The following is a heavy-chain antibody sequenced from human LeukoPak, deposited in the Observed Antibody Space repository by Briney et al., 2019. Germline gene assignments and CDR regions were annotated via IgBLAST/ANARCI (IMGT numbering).Heavy chain of an antibody. J-gene: IGHJ6*03. CDR3: ARGRADYDFWSGYYHYMDV. CDR2: IKIDGSST. Sequence: GGSLRLSCAASGFTFSDNWMHWVRQVPGKGLVWVSRIKIDGSSTSYADSVKGRFTISRDNAKNTLYLQMSSLRAEDTAVYYCARGRADYDFWSGYYHYMDVWGKGTTVTVS. CDR1: GFTFSDNW. D-gene: IGHD3-3*01. V-gene: IGHV3-74*01.